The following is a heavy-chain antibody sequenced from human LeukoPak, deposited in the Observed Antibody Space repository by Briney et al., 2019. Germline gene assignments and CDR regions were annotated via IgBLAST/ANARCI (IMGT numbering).Heavy chain of an antibody. CDR2: IYHSGST. J-gene: IGHJ4*02. Sequence: KPSETLSLTCTVSGYSISSGYYWGWIRQPSGKGLEWIGSIYHSGSTYYNPSLKSRVTISVDTSKNQFSLKLSSVTAANTAVYYCARIIAVAAYYFDYWGQGTLVTVSS. V-gene: IGHV4-38-2*02. D-gene: IGHD6-19*01. CDR1: GYSISSGYY. CDR3: ARIIAVAAYYFDY.